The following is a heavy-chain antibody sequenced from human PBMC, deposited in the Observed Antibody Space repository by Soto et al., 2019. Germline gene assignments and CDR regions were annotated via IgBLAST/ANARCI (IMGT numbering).Heavy chain of an antibody. V-gene: IGHV4-30-4*01. CDR1: GGSISSGDYY. CDR3: AREVISYYYYYGMEV. J-gene: IGHJ6*02. Sequence: SETLSLTCTVSGGSISSGDYYWSWIRQPPGKGLEWIGYIYYSGSTYYNPSLKSRVTISVDTSKNQFSLKLSSVTAADTAVYYCAREVISYYYYYGMEVWGQGTTVTSP. D-gene: IGHD3-16*02. CDR2: IYYSGST.